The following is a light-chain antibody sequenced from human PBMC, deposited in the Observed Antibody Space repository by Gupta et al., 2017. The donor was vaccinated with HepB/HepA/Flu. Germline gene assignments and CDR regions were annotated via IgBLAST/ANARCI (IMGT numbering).Light chain of an antibody. CDR2: DVD. V-gene: IGLV2-11*01. CDR3: CSYAGSYTWV. CDR1: SSDVGGHNY. J-gene: IGLJ3*02. Sequence: SALTQPRSVSGSPGQSVTISCTGTSSDVGGHNYVSWYQEHPGKAPKLMIYDVDKRPSGVPDRFSGSKYGNTASLTISGLQAEDEADYYCCSYAGSYTWVFGGGTKLTVL.